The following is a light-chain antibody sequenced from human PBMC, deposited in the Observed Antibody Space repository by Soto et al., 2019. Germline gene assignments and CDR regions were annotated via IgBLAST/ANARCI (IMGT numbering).Light chain of an antibody. J-gene: IGLJ1*01. CDR3: CSYVGGYIFV. CDR1: SSDVGRYNY. CDR2: DVT. V-gene: IGLV2-11*01. Sequence: QSALTQPRSVSGSPGQSVTISCTGTSSDVGRYNYVSWYQQHPGKAPKLIIYDVTKRPSGVPDRFSGSKSGNTASLTISGLQAEDEVDYYCCSYVGGYIFVFGTGTKVTVL.